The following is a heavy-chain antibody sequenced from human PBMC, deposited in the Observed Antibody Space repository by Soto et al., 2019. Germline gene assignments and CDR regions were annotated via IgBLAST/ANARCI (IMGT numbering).Heavy chain of an antibody. D-gene: IGHD3-22*01. CDR1: GFTFSSYS. J-gene: IGHJ4*02. V-gene: IGHV3-48*02. CDR3: AHSLNYYDSSGYSAD. Sequence: GGSLRLSCAASGFTFSSYSMNWVRQAPGKGLEWVSYISSSSSTIYYADSVKGRFTISRDNAKNSLYLQMNSLRDEDTAVYYCAHSLNYYDSSGYSADWGQGTLVTVSS. CDR2: ISSSSSTI.